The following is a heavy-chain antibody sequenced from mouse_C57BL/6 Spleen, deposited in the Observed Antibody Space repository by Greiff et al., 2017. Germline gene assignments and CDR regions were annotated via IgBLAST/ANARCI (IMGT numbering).Heavy chain of an antibody. Sequence: QVHVKQPGAELVKPGASVKLSCKASGYTFTSYWMQWVKQRPGQGLEWIGEIDPSDSYTNYNQKFKGKATLTVDTSSSTAYMQLSSLTSEDSAVYYCARSGLDYWGQGTTLTVSS. J-gene: IGHJ2*01. CDR1: GYTFTSYW. CDR2: IDPSDSYT. V-gene: IGHV1-50*01. CDR3: ARSGLDY.